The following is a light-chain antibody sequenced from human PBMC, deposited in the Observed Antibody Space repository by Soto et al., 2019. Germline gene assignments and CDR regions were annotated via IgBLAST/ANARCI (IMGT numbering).Light chain of an antibody. CDR1: QSISDT. Sequence: EIVTTQSPATLSVSPGGRATLSCRASQSISDTLAWYQQKPGQAPRLLIHGASTRAPGFPARFSGSGSGTDFTLTISSLQSEDFAVYYCQQYDNWPWTFGQGTKVDIK. V-gene: IGKV3-15*01. J-gene: IGKJ1*01. CDR2: GAS. CDR3: QQYDNWPWT.